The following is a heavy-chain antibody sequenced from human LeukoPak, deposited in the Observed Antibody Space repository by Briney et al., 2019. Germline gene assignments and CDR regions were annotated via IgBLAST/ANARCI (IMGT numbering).Heavy chain of an antibody. CDR1: GFTFSSYG. D-gene: IGHD4-17*01. CDR2: IWYNGSNK. Sequence: GGSLRLSCAASGFTFSSYGMHWVRQAPGKGLEWVAVIWYNGSNKYYTDSVKGRFTISRDNSKNTLYLQMNSLRAEDTAVYFCARGPLYDYGDYHFDYWGQGTLVTVSS. J-gene: IGHJ4*02. CDR3: ARGPLYDYGDYHFDY. V-gene: IGHV3-33*01.